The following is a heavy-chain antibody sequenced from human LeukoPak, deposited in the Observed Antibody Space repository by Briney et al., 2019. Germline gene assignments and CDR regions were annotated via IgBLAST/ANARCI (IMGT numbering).Heavy chain of an antibody. J-gene: IGHJ4*02. CDR1: GFTFSSYW. Sequence: AGGSLRLSCAASGFTFSSYWMYWVRQVPGKGLVWVSRINSDGSSTSYADSVKGRFTISRDNAKNTLYLQMNSLRAEDTAVYYCVREYYDYTRWEDYWGQGTLVTVSS. CDR3: VREYYDYTRWEDY. CDR2: INSDGSST. V-gene: IGHV3-74*01. D-gene: IGHD3-22*01.